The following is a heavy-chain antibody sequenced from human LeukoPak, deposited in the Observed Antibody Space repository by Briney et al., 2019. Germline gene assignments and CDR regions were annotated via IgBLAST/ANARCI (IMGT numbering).Heavy chain of an antibody. D-gene: IGHD2-21*02. Sequence: PGGSLRLSCAASGFTFSSYWMSWVRQAPGKGLEWVANIKQDGSEKYYVDSVKGRFTISRDNAKNSLYLQMNSLRAEDTAVYYCAREPVVTARGYYYSYMDVWGKGTTVTVSS. CDR3: AREPVVTARGYYYSYMDV. CDR1: GFTFSSYW. CDR2: IKQDGSEK. J-gene: IGHJ6*03. V-gene: IGHV3-7*01.